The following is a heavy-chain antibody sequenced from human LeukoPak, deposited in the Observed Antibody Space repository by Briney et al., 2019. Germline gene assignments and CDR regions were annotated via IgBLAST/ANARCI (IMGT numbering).Heavy chain of an antibody. D-gene: IGHD1-26*01. V-gene: IGHV1-18*04. CDR3: ARTTNSYYYYYIDV. J-gene: IGHJ6*03. CDR2: INAYNDNT. CDR1: GYPFTSYW. Sequence: GESLKISCKGSGYPFTSYWIGWVRQAPGQGLEWMGWINAYNDNTKYAEKLQGRVTMTTDTSTSTAYMELRGLRSDDTAVYYCARTTNSYYYYYIDVWGKGTTVTVSS.